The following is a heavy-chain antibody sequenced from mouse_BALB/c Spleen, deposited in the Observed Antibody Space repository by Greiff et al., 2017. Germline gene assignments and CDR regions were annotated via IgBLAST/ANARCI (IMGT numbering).Heavy chain of an antibody. J-gene: IGHJ3*01. CDR3: ASEALLRHWFAY. Sequence: VQLQQSGAELVKPGASVKLSCTASGFNIKDTYMHWVKQRPEQGLEWIGRIDPANGNTKYDPKFQGKATITADTSSNTAYLQLSSLTSEDTAVYYCASEALLRHWFAYWGQGTLVTVSA. V-gene: IGHV14-3*02. D-gene: IGHD1-2*01. CDR1: GFNIKDTY. CDR2: IDPANGNT.